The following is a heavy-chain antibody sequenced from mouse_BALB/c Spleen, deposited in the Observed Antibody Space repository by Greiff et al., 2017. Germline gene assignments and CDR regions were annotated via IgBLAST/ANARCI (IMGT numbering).Heavy chain of an antibody. D-gene: IGHD2-4*01. Sequence: VKVVESGPGLVAPSQSLSITCTVSGFSLTSYGVHWVRQPPGKGLEWLGVIWAGGSTNYNSALMSRLSISKDNSKSQVFLKMNSLQTDDTAMYYCARGDYAKYYFDYWGQGTTLTVSS. J-gene: IGHJ2*01. CDR2: IWAGGST. CDR3: ARGDYAKYYFDY. CDR1: GFSLTSYG. V-gene: IGHV2-9*02.